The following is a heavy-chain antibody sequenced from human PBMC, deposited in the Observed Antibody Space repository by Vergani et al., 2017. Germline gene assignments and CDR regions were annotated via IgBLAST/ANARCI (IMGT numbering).Heavy chain of an antibody. V-gene: IGHV1-2*02. CDR2: INPNSGGT. J-gene: IGHJ4*02. D-gene: IGHD3-10*01. CDR3: ARADTYYYGSGSFYGLDY. Sequence: QVQLVQSGAEVKKPGASVKVSCKASGYTFTGYYMHWVRQAPGKGLEWMGWINPNSGGTNYAQKFQGRVTITRDTSISTAYMELSRLRSDDTAVYYCARADTYYYGSGSFYGLDYWGQGTLVTVSS. CDR1: GYTFTGYY.